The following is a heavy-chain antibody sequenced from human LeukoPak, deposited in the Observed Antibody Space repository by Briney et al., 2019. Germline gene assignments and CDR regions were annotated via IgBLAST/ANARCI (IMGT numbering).Heavy chain of an antibody. D-gene: IGHD5-24*01. CDR3: ARGMGTFDY. V-gene: IGHV3-30-3*01. J-gene: IGHJ4*02. Sequence: PGGSLRLSCAASGFTFSSYAMHWVRQAPGKGLEWVAVISYDGSNKYYADSVKGRFTISRDNSKNTLYLQMNSLRAEDTAVYYCARGMGTFDYWGQGTLVTVSS. CDR2: ISYDGSNK. CDR1: GFTFSSYA.